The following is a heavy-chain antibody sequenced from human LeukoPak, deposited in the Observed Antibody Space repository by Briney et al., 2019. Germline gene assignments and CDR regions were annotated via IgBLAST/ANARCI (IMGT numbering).Heavy chain of an antibody. D-gene: IGHD3-3*01. CDR2: ISSSSSYI. V-gene: IGHV3-21*01. CDR3: ARVAAIFGVVITRIDY. Sequence: GGSLRLSCAASGFTFSSYSMNWVRQAPGKGLEWVSSISSSSSYIYYADSVNGRFTISRDNAKNSLYLQMNSLRAEDTAVYYCARVAAIFGVVITRIDYWGQGTLVTVSS. CDR1: GFTFSSYS. J-gene: IGHJ4*02.